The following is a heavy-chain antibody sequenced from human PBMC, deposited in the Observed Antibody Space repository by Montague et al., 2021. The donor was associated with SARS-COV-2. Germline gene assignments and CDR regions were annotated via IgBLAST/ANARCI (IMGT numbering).Heavy chain of an antibody. CDR3: ARDIEGRSGYYCTSGYSSPDY. CDR1: GFDFNSYS. J-gene: IGHJ4*02. CDR2: INSNSRHI. Sequence: SLRLSCPASGFDFNSYSMNWVRQAPEKGLEWVSSINSNSRHIYYVDSVRGRFTISRDNAKNLLYLQMNSLRAEDTAVYYCARDIEGRSGYYCTSGYSSPDYWGQGTRVTVSS. V-gene: IGHV3-21*01. D-gene: IGHD2-15*01.